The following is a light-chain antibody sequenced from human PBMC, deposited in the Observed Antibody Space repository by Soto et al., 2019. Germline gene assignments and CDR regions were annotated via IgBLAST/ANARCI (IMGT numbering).Light chain of an antibody. CDR2: EVS. CDR3: SSYTSSSTLI. Sequence: QSALTQPASVSGFPGQSITLSCTGTSSDIGDYNYVSWYQQHPGKAPKLMIFEVSNRPSGVSNRFSGSKSGNTASLTISGLRPEDEADYYCSSYTSSSTLIFGGGTKVTVL. CDR1: SSDIGDYNY. J-gene: IGLJ2*01. V-gene: IGLV2-14*01.